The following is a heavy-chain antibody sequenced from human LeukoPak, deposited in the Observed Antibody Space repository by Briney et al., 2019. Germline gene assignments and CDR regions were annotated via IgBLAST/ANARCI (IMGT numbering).Heavy chain of an antibody. CDR1: GYSISSGYY. V-gene: IGHV4-38-2*02. D-gene: IGHD2-15*01. Sequence: SETLSLTCTVSGYSISSGYYWGWIRQPPGKGLEWIGSIYHSGSTYYNPSLKSRVTISVDTSKNQFSLKLSSVTAADTAVYYCAREPNCSGGSYYSGLTDWGQGTLVTVSS. CDR3: AREPNCSGGSYYSGLTD. CDR2: IYHSGST. J-gene: IGHJ4*02.